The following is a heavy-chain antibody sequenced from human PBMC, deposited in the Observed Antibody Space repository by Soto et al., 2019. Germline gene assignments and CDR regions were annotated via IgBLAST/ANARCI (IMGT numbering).Heavy chain of an antibody. D-gene: IGHD2-15*01. Sequence: SETLSLTCTVSGGSITNYYWSWIRQPPGKGLEWIGYIYYTGNTNYNPSLKSRVTISVDTSKNHFSLNLTSVTAADTAVYYCARDGYCSGGTCYSDWSQGTLVTVSS. CDR2: IYYTGNT. CDR3: ARDGYCSGGTCYSD. V-gene: IGHV4-59*01. CDR1: GGSITNYY. J-gene: IGHJ4*02.